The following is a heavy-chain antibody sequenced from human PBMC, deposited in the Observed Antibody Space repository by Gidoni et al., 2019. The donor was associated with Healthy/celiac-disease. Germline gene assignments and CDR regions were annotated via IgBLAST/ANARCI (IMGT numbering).Heavy chain of an antibody. CDR3: ARGRKRITMVRGDYGMDV. CDR2: INHSGST. V-gene: IGHV4-34*01. D-gene: IGHD3-10*01. Sequence: QVQLQQWGAGLLKPSETLSLTCAVYGGSFSGYYWSWIRQPPGKGLEWIGEINHSGSTNYNPSLKSRVTISVYTSKNQFSLKLSSVTAADTAVYYCARGRKRITMVRGDYGMDVWGQGTTVTVSS. CDR1: GGSFSGYY. J-gene: IGHJ6*02.